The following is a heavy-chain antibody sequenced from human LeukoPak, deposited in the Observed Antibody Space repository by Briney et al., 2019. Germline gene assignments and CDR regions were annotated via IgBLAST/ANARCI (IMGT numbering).Heavy chain of an antibody. V-gene: IGHV3-21*01. CDR1: GFTFSSYG. CDR2: VSIGGPYI. Sequence: PGGSLRLSCAASGFTFSSYGMNWVRQAPGKGLEWVSFVSIGGPYIYYADSVKGRFTISRDDAKNSLYLQMNSLTDEDTAEYYCARNKINTVTTGWYFDLWGRGTLVTVSS. D-gene: IGHD4-17*01. CDR3: ARNKINTVTTGWYFDL. J-gene: IGHJ2*01.